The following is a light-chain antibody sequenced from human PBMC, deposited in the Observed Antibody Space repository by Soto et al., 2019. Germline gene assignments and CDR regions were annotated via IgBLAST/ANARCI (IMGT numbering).Light chain of an antibody. V-gene: IGLV2-11*01. CDR3: CSYAGSYFYV. J-gene: IGLJ1*01. CDR1: SSDVGGYNS. Sequence: QPVLTQPRSVSGSPGQSVAISCTGSSSDVGGYNSVSWYQQHPGKAPKLMIYDVSKRPSGVPDRFFGSKSGNTASLTISGLQAEDEADYYCCSYAGSYFYVFGTGTKVTVL. CDR2: DVS.